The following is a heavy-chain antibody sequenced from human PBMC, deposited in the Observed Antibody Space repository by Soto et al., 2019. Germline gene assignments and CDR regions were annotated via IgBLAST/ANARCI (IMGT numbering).Heavy chain of an antibody. V-gene: IGHV3-7*01. J-gene: IGHJ4*02. CDR3: ARYCSSISCLRGFDG. CDR2: IKQDGSEK. D-gene: IGHD2-2*01. CDR1: GFTFSTYW. Sequence: GGSLRLSCAASGFTFSTYWMSWVHQAPGKGLEWVANIKQDGSEKYYVDSVKGRFTISRDNAKSSLYLQMNSLRAEDTAVYYCARYCSSISCLRGFDGWGQGT.